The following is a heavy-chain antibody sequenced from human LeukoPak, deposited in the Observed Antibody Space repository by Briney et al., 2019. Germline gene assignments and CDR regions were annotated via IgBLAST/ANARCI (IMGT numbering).Heavy chain of an antibody. CDR1: GFTFSNYW. D-gene: IGHD4-17*01. J-gene: IGHJ4*02. Sequence: GGSLRLSCAASGFTFSNYWMHWVRQAPGKGLVWVSRINSDGRSTNSADSVKGRFIISRDNSMNTLYLQLNRLRAEDTAVYYCARLESSSAYGPYFDYWGQGILVTVSS. CDR3: ARLESSSAYGPYFDY. CDR2: INSDGRST. V-gene: IGHV3-74*01.